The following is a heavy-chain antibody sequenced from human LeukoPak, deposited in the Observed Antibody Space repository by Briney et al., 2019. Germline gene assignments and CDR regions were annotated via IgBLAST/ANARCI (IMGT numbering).Heavy chain of an antibody. CDR1: GYTFTGYY. V-gene: IGHV1-2*02. CDR2: INPNSGGT. D-gene: IGHD6-13*01. CDR3: AGVAAAGTGGVDY. Sequence: GASVKVSCKASGYTFTGYYMHWVRQAPGQGLEWMGWINPNSGGTNYAQKFQGRVTMTRDTSISTAYMELSRLRSDDTAVYYCAGVAAAGTGGVDYWGQGTLVTVSS. J-gene: IGHJ4*02.